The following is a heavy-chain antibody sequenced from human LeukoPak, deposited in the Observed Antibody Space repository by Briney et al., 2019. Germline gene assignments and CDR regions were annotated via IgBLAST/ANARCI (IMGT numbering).Heavy chain of an antibody. CDR1: GFTFSSYS. J-gene: IGHJ1*01. V-gene: IGHV3-23*01. D-gene: IGHD3-10*01. CDR2: ISGSGDST. Sequence: GGSLRLSCAASGFTFSSYSMNWVRQAPGKGLEWVSAISGSGDSTYYADSVKGRFTTSRDNSKNTLYLQMNSLRAEDTAAYYCAKDQGYYGSGSYKEYFQHWGQGTLVTVSS. CDR3: AKDQGYYGSGSYKEYFQH.